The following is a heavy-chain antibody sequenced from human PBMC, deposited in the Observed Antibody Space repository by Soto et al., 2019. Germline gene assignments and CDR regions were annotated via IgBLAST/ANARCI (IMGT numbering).Heavy chain of an antibody. V-gene: IGHV3-21*01. Sequence: GGSLRLSCAASGFTFSNYGMNWVRQAPGKGLEWVSFIRSSGDYIYYADSVKGRFTISRDNAKNSLYLQMNSLRAEDTAVYYCASLQTYYYDSSGYRGWFDPWGQGTLVTVS. J-gene: IGHJ5*02. CDR2: IRSSGDYI. D-gene: IGHD3-22*01. CDR3: ASLQTYYYDSSGYRGWFDP. CDR1: GFTFSNYG.